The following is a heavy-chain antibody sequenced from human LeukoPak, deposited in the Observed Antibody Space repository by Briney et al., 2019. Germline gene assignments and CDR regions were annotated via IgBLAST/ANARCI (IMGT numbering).Heavy chain of an antibody. V-gene: IGHV1-8*01. CDR3: ARRRSSSWYYYYYYMDV. CDR2: MNPNSGNT. D-gene: IGHD6-13*01. CDR1: GYTFTSYD. Sequence: ASVKVSCKASGYTFTSYDINWVRQATGQGLAWMGWMNPNSGNTGYAQKFQGRVTMTRNTSISTAYMELSSLRSEDTAVYYCARRRSSSWYYYYYYMDVWGKGTTVTVSS. J-gene: IGHJ6*03.